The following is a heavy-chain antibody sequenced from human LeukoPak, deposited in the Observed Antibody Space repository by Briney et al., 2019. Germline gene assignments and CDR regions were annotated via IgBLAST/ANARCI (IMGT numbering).Heavy chain of an antibody. Sequence: GSLRLSCAASGLPFRTLLMRWVPPAPGKGLEWVANISQDGRKKFYVDSVEGRFTISRDDAKTSLFLQMNSLRVEDTAVYYCAKWMGRDSWGQGTLVTVSS. J-gene: IGHJ4*02. V-gene: IGHV3-7*02. CDR2: ISQDGRKK. CDR3: AKWMGRDS. D-gene: IGHD6-19*01. CDR1: GLPFRTLL.